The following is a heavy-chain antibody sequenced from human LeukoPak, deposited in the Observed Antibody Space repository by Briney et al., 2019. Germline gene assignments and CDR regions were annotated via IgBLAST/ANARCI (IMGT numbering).Heavy chain of an antibody. Sequence: ASVTVSCKVSGYTLTELSMHWVRQAPGKGLAWMGGFDPEDGETIYAQKFQGRVTMTEDTSTDTAYMELGSLRSEDTAVYYCATSGNGDYSNYLGSGYWGQGTLVTVSS. V-gene: IGHV1-24*01. J-gene: IGHJ4*02. CDR2: FDPEDGET. CDR3: ATSGNGDYSNYLGSGY. CDR1: GYTLTELS. D-gene: IGHD4-11*01.